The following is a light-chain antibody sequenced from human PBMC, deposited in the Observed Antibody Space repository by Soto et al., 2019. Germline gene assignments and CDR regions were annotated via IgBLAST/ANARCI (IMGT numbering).Light chain of an antibody. CDR1: SSDVGGYNY. CDR3: SSYTSSSTLV. V-gene: IGLV2-14*01. CDR2: DVS. Sequence: QSALTQPASVSGSPGQSITISCTGTSSDVGGYNYVSWYQQHPGKAPKLMIYDVSNRPSRVSNRFSGSKSGNTASLTLSGLQAEDEADYYCSSYTSSSTLVFGGGTKLTVL. J-gene: IGLJ2*01.